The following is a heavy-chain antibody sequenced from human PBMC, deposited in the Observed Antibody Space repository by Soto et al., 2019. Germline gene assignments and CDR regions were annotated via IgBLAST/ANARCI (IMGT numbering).Heavy chain of an antibody. J-gene: IGHJ6*02. CDR1: GGTFSSYS. D-gene: IGHD5-18*01. CDR2: IIPIFGTA. V-gene: IGHV1-69*13. Sequence: SVKVSCKASGGTFSSYSISWVRQAPGQGLEWMGGIIPIFGTANYAQKFQGRVTITADESTSTAYMELSSLRSEDTAVYYCARYDTAMVTDYYYYGMDVWGQGTTVTVSS. CDR3: ARYDTAMVTDYYYYGMDV.